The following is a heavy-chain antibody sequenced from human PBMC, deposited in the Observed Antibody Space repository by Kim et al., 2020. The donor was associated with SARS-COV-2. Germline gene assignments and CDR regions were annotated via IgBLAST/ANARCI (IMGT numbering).Heavy chain of an antibody. V-gene: IGHV4-59*01. CDR3: ARFIPKVTDAFDI. J-gene: IGHJ3*02. Sequence: TPSLRRRVTISVDTSNNPFSLKLSAVTAADTAVYYCARFIPKVTDAFDIWGQGTMVTVSS. D-gene: IGHD2-21*01.